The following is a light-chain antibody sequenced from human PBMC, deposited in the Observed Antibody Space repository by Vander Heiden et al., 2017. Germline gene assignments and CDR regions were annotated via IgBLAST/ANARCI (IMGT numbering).Light chain of an antibody. Sequence: DIQMTQSPSTLSASVGDRVIITCRASQSICSWLAWYQQKPGKATNLLIYKASSLEGGVPSRFSGSGSGTEFTLTISSLQPDDFATYYCQQYNSYSRTFGQGTKVEIK. V-gene: IGKV1-5*03. CDR3: QQYNSYSRT. CDR2: KAS. J-gene: IGKJ1*01. CDR1: QSICSW.